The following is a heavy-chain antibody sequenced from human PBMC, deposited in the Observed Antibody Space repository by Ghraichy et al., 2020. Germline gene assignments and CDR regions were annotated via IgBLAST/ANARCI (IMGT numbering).Heavy chain of an antibody. CDR2: IYYSGST. CDR1: GGSVSSGSYY. J-gene: IGHJ6*02. V-gene: IGHV4-61*01. Sequence: SETLSLTCTVSGGSVSSGSYYWSWIRQPPGKGLEWIGYIYYSGSTNYNPSLKSRVTISVDTSKNQFSLKLSSVTAADTAVYYCARYYYDSSGYIYGMDVWGQGTTVTVSS. D-gene: IGHD3-22*01. CDR3: ARYYYDSSGYIYGMDV.